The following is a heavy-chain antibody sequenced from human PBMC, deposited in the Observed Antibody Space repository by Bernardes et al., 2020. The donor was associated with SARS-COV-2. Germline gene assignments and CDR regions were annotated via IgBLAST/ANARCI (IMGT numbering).Heavy chain of an antibody. D-gene: IGHD4-17*01. CDR3: ARGEGDENYGDYDNGMDV. CDR1: GGSISSGGYY. CDR2: IHNSGST. J-gene: IGHJ6*02. V-gene: IGHV4-31*01. Sequence: SETLSLTRTVTGGSISSGGYYWSWIRQQPGKGLEWIGDIHNSGSTYYNPSLKSLVTIAVDKSKNQFSLKLSSLTAADTAVYYCARGEGDENYGDYDNGMDVWGQGTTVTVSS.